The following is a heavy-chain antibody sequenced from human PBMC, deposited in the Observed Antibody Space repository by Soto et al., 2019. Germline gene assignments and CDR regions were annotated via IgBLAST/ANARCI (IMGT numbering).Heavy chain of an antibody. V-gene: IGHV4-4*02. J-gene: IGHJ5*02. Sequence: SETLSLTCGVSGGTIRSPDWWTWVRQRPGKGLEWIGEIFQSGSTNYTPSLESRVTISVDKSKNQFSLTLTSVTAADTAVYFCARGRGRYSSGWSWFDPWGQGILVTVSS. CDR2: IFQSGST. D-gene: IGHD6-19*01. CDR1: GGTIRSPDW. CDR3: ARGRGRYSSGWSWFDP.